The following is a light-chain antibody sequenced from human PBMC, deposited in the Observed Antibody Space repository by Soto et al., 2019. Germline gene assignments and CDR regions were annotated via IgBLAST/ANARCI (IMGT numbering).Light chain of an antibody. CDR2: AAS. Sequence: DIQMTQSPSSLSASVEDRVIITCRASQSISNHLNWYQQKPGKAPKLLIFAASSLQSGVPSRFSGSRSGPDFTLTISSLQPEDFATYYCQQYNDYSAWTFGQGTKVDIK. V-gene: IGKV1-39*01. CDR3: QQYNDYSAWT. J-gene: IGKJ1*01. CDR1: QSISNH.